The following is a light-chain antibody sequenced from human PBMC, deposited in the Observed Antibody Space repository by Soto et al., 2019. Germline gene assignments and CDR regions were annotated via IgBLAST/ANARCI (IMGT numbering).Light chain of an antibody. CDR2: KVT. CDR1: SSDVGGSAY. J-gene: IGLJ1*01. CDR3: TSSTTGSPYV. V-gene: IGLV2-14*01. Sequence: QSVLTQPASVSGSPGQSITISCTGTSSDVGGSAYVSWYQQFPGNVPRLLIYKVTNRPSGVSYRFSGSKSGNTASLTISGLQAEDEADYFCTSSTTGSPYVFGTGTKV.